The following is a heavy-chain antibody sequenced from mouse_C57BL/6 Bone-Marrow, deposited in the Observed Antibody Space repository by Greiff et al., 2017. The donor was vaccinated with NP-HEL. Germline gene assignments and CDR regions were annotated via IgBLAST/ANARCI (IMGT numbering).Heavy chain of an antibody. CDR3: AGPYDYDDLDY. CDR1: GYAFSSSW. J-gene: IGHJ2*01. CDR2: IYPGDGDT. Sequence: VQLQQSGPELVKPGASVKISCKASGYAFSSSWMNWVKQRPGKGLEWIGRIYPGDGDTNYNGKFQGKATLTADKTASTAYMQLSSLTSEDSAVYFCAGPYDYDDLDYWGQGTTLTVSS. D-gene: IGHD2-4*01. V-gene: IGHV1-82*01.